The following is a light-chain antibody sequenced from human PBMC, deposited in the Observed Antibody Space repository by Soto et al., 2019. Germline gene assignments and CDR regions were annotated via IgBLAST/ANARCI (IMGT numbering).Light chain of an antibody. CDR3: LQANSFPSIT. CDR2: AAS. CDR1: QGISNW. J-gene: IGKJ5*01. Sequence: DLQMTQSPSSVSASVGDRVTITCRASQGISNWLAWYQQKPGKAPKLLIYAASNLQSGVPSRFSGSGSGTDFTLTISSLQPEDFATYYCLQANSFPSITFGQGTRLDIK. V-gene: IGKV1D-12*01.